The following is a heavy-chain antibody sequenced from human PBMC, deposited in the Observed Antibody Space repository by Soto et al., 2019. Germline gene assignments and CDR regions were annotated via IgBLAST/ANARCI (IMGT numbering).Heavy chain of an antibody. CDR1: GYTFTDNA. J-gene: IGHJ5*01. V-gene: IGHV1-3*04. CDR2: INTGNGNT. CDR3: ARVVGYGGCDS. D-gene: IGHD2-8*02. Sequence: QVHLVQSGAEVKKPGASVKVSCKASGYTFTDNAMHWVRQAPGQRLEWMGWINTGNGNTKYSQKFQGRVTFTRDTSASTAYMELSSLTSVDTAVYYCARVVGYGGCDSWGQGTLVTVSS.